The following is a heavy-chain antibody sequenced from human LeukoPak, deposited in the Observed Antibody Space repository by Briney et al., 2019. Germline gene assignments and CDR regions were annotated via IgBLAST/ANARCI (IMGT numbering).Heavy chain of an antibody. D-gene: IGHD3-9*01. CDR1: GDSLISGAHY. CDR2: IFYSGIT. CDR3: ARYYDTLSYMDV. V-gene: IGHV4-30-4*08. Sequence: TSQTLSLXCIVSGDSLISGAHYWSWIRQAPGRGREWLGYIFYSGITYYNPSVKSRLDISINTSENQFSVKLSSVTAADTAFYYCARYYDTLSYMDVWGKGTTVTVSS. J-gene: IGHJ6*03.